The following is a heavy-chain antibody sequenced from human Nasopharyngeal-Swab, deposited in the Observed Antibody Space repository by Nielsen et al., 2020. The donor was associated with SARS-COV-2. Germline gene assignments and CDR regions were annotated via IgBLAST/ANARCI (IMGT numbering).Heavy chain of an antibody. CDR2: TEIGGTT. Sequence: GESLKISCAVSGLTVSSTYMSWVRQAPGKGLEWVSVTEIGGTTHYADSVKGRFSISRDRSTNTLYLQMNNVRAEDTAVYYCARDLGGGYCTTTNCPGSWGQGTLVTVSS. CDR3: ARDLGGGYCTTTNCPGS. CDR1: GLTVSSTY. D-gene: IGHD2-2*01. V-gene: IGHV3-53*01. J-gene: IGHJ1*01.